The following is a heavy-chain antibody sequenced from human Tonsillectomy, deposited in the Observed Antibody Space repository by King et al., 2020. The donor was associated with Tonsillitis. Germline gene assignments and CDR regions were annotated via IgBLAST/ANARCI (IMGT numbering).Heavy chain of an antibody. CDR2: TSYDGSYK. CDR3: ARVSDPRAYYFDF. V-gene: IGHV3-30*10. Sequence: HVQLVESGGGVVQPGGSLRLSCAASGFTFSRYALPWVRQAPGKGLEWVAVTSYDGSYKHYTDSVKGRFTISRDNSKNTLYLQMNSLRPDDTAVYYCARVSDPRAYYFDFWGQGTLVTVSS. J-gene: IGHJ4*02. CDR1: GFTFSRYA.